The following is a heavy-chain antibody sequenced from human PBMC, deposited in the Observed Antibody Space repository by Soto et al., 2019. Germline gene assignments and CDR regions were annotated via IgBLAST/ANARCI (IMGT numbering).Heavy chain of an antibody. CDR2: IYPGDSDT. Sequence: LGESLKISCKGSGYSFTGYWIGWVRQMPGKGLEWMGIIYPGDSDTRYSPSFQGQVTISADKSISTAYLQWSSLKASDTAMYYCARRRTRAARPYYYGMDVWGQWTTVTVSS. CDR1: GYSFTGYW. CDR3: ARRRTRAARPYYYGMDV. J-gene: IGHJ6*02. D-gene: IGHD6-6*01. V-gene: IGHV5-51*01.